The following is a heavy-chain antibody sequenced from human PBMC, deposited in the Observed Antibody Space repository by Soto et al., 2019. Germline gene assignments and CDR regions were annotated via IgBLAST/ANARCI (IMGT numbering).Heavy chain of an antibody. CDR1: GFTVSSNY. CDR3: AREANDILTGYSYSDY. Sequence: EVQLVESGGGLIQPGGSLRLSCAASGFTVSSNYMSWVRQAPGKGLEWVSVIYSGGSTYYADSVKGRFTISRDNSKNTRYLQMNSLRDEDTAVYYCAREANDILTGYSYSDYWGQGTLVTVSS. V-gene: IGHV3-53*01. CDR2: IYSGGST. D-gene: IGHD3-9*01. J-gene: IGHJ4*02.